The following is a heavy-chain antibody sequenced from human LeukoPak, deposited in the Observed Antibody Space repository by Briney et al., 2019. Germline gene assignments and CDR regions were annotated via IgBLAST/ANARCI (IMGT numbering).Heavy chain of an antibody. Sequence: GGSLGLSCAASGFTFSSYGMHWVRQAPGKGLEWVAVIWYDGSNKYYADSVKGRFTISRDNSKNTLYLQMNSLRAEDTAVYYCARDNPRIAGSLDYWGQGTLVPVSS. CDR1: GFTFSSYG. D-gene: IGHD3-10*01. V-gene: IGHV3-33*01. J-gene: IGHJ4*02. CDR3: ARDNPRIAGSLDY. CDR2: IWYDGSNK.